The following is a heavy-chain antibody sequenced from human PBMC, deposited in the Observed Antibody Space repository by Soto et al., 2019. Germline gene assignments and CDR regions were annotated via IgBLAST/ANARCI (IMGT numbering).Heavy chain of an antibody. CDR3: ASIGFSSWYSYFDY. Sequence: QLQLQESGPGLVKPSETLSLTCTVSGGSISSSSYYCGWIRQPPGKGLEWIGSIYYSGSTYYNPSLKSRVTISVDTSKNQFSLKLSSVTAADTAVYYCASIGFSSWYSYFDYWGQGTLVTVSS. CDR1: GGSISSSSYY. D-gene: IGHD6-13*01. V-gene: IGHV4-39*01. CDR2: IYYSGST. J-gene: IGHJ4*02.